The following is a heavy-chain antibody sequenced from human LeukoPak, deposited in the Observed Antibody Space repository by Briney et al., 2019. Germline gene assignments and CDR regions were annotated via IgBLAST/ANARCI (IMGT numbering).Heavy chain of an antibody. CDR2: IWYDGSNK. Sequence: GRSLRLSCAASGFTFSSYGMHWVRQAPGKGLEWVAVIWYDGSNKYYADSVRGRFTISRDNSKNTLYLQMNSLRAEDTAVYYCARDPLYYDHNFFGPGGMGVWGQGTTVTVSS. V-gene: IGHV3-33*01. J-gene: IGHJ6*02. D-gene: IGHD3-3*01. CDR3: ARDPLYYDHNFFGPGGMGV. CDR1: GFTFSSYG.